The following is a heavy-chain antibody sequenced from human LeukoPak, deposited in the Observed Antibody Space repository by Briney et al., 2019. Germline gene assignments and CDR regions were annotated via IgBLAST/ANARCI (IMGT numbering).Heavy chain of an antibody. CDR3: ASLDTALLKGGY. D-gene: IGHD5-18*01. J-gene: IGHJ4*02. Sequence: GGSLRLSCAASGFTFSSYAMHWVRQARKGLEWVAVISYDGSNKYYADSMKGRLTISRDNSKNTVYLQMNSLRAEDTALYYCASLDTALLKGGYWGQGTLVTVSS. CDR1: GFTFSSYA. V-gene: IGHV3-30-3*01. CDR2: ISYDGSNK.